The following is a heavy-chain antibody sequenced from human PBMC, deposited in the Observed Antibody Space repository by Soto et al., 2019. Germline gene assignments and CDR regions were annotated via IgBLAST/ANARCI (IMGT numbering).Heavy chain of an antibody. Sequence: EVQLLESGGGLVQPGGSLRLSCAASGFTFSSYARSWVRQAPGKGLEWVSDISGSGGSTYYADSVKGRFTISRDNSKNSLYLLMNSLGAEDTAVYYCSYSSTPFDYWGQGNLVTVSS. D-gene: IGHD6-13*01. CDR1: GFTFSSYA. V-gene: IGHV3-23*01. J-gene: IGHJ4*02. CDR3: SYSSTPFDY. CDR2: ISGSGGST.